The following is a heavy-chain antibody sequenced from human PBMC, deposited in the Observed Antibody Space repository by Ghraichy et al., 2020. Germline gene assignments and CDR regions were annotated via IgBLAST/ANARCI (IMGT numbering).Heavy chain of an antibody. CDR3: AKGGARDEDGYYSTFFDY. Sequence: SVKVSCKVFGLSFNSYAFSWVRQAPGQGPEWMGRIIPVLDLAEYAQSFQGRVAITADISTSTISLEMTSLTSEDTAVYYCAKGGARDEDGYYSTFFDYWGQGTLVTVSS. V-gene: IGHV1-69*04. J-gene: IGHJ4*02. D-gene: IGHD3-22*01. CDR1: GLSFNSYA. CDR2: IIPVLDLA.